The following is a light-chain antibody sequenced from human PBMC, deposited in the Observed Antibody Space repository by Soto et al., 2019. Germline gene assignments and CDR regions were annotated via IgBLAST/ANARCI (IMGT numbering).Light chain of an antibody. J-gene: IGKJ4*01. Sequence: DIQMTQSPSSLSASVGDRVTITCRASQDISTFLAWFQQKPGKAPKPLIYAASNLQSGVPSKFSGSGSGTDFTLTISSLQPEDFATYYCQQYNSYPRTFGGGTKVELK. CDR2: AAS. CDR3: QQYNSYPRT. V-gene: IGKV1-16*02. CDR1: QDISTF.